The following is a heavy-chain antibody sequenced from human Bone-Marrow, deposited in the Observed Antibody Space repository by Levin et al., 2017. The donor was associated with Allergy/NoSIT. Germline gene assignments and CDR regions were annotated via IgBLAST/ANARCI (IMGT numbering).Heavy chain of an antibody. CDR1: GFTFSTYW. J-gene: IGHJ4*02. CDR2: ISSDGSAT. D-gene: IGHD6-19*01. V-gene: IGHV3-74*01. CDR3: ARQYSTGWYHAFDC. Sequence: AGGSLRLSCAASGFTFSTYWMHWVRQAPGKGLVWLSSISSDGSATRSADSVKGRSTISRDNAKNTLYLQMNSLRAEDTAVYYCARQYSTGWYHAFDCWGQGTLVTVSS.